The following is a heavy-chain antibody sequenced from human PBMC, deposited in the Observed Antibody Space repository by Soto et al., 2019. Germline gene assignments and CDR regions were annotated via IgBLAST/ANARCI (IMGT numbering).Heavy chain of an antibody. J-gene: IGHJ4*02. CDR1: GFTFNSHS. D-gene: IGHD3-10*01. CDR3: ARPEFGEVDPFGS. V-gene: IGHV3-48*02. Sequence: EVQMVESGGAMVQPGGSLRLSCVTSGFTFNSHSMNWVRQAPGKGLEWVSYISGSSSTIYYADSVRGRFTISRDNAKNSLYLQMNSLRDEDAAVYYCARPEFGEVDPFGSWGQGTLVTVSS. CDR2: ISGSSSTI.